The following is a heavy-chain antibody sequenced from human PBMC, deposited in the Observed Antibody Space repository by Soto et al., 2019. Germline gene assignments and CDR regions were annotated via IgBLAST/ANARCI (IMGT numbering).Heavy chain of an antibody. CDR1: GFTFSSYW. V-gene: IGHV3-7*02. D-gene: IGHD5-18*01. CDR3: AIKRGYSYGGFDY. J-gene: IGHJ4*02. Sequence: EVQLVESGGGLVQPGGSLRLSCAASGFTFSSYWMSWVRQAPGKGLEWVANIKQDGSEKYYVDYVKGRFTITRDNAMNSLYRQMNSLRAEDTAVYYCAIKRGYSYGGFDYWGQVTLFTVSS. CDR2: IKQDGSEK.